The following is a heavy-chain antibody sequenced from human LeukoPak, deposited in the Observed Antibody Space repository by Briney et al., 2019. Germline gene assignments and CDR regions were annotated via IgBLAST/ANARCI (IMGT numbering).Heavy chain of an antibody. CDR3: ARCSGGSFDI. J-gene: IGHJ3*02. V-gene: IGHV4-31*03. D-gene: IGHD2-15*01. Sequence: SETLSLTCTVSGGSISSGGYYWSWIRQHPGKGLEWIGCIYYSGSTYYNPSLKSRVTISVDTSKNQFSLKLSSVTAADTAVYYCARCSGGSFDIWGQGTMVTVSS. CDR2: IYYSGST. CDR1: GGSISSGGYY.